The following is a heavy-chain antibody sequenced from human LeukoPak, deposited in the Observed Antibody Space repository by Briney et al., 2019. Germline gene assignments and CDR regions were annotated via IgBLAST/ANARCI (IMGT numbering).Heavy chain of an antibody. V-gene: IGHV1-2*02. D-gene: IGHD3-16*01. CDR3: ASVTYSDTSSEFDY. Sequence: ASVKVSCKASGYTFTSYGISWVRQAPGQGLEWMGWINPNSGGTNYAQKFQGRVTMTRDTSTSTAYMELSSLTTDDTAIYYCASVTYSDTSSEFDYWGQGALVTVSS. CDR1: GYTFTSYG. J-gene: IGHJ4*02. CDR2: INPNSGGT.